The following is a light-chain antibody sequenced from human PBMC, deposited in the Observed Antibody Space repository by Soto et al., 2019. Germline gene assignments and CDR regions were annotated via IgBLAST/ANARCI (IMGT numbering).Light chain of an antibody. J-gene: IGLJ2*01. CDR1: TGAVTSGHY. V-gene: IGLV7-46*01. CDR2: DTS. Sequence: QAVVTQEPSLTVSPEGTVTLTCGSSTGAVTSGHYPYWFQQKPGQAPRTLIYDTSNKHSWTPARFSGSLLGGKAALTLSGAQPEDEAEYYCLLSYSGARGVFGGGTKLTVL. CDR3: LLSYSGARGV.